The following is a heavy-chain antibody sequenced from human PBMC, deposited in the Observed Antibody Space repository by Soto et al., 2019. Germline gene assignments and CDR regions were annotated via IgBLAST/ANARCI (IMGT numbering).Heavy chain of an antibody. CDR2: IYPGDFDT. V-gene: IGHV5-51*01. CDR1: GYSFTSYW. CDR3: ARAPTYYDNLTGSQPPYFDY. D-gene: IGHD3-9*01. Sequence: GESLKISCKGSGYSFTSYWIGWVRQMPGKGLEWMGIIYPGDFDTRYSPSFQGQVTISADKSISTAYLQWSSLKASDTAMYYCARAPTYYDNLTGSQPPYFDYWGQGTLVTVSS. J-gene: IGHJ4*02.